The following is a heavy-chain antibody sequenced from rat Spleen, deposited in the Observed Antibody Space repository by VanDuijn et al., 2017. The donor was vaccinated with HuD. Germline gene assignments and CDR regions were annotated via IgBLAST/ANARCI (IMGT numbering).Heavy chain of an antibody. Sequence: QVQLKESGPGLVQPSQTLSLTCTVSGFSPTNYHVSWVRQPPGKGLECMGVIWTGGTTAYNSVFRSRLSFSRDTSKSQVFLKMNNLRTEDTAMYFCARRVFDYWGQGVMVTVSS. CDR2: IWTGGTT. D-gene: IGHD1-4*01. J-gene: IGHJ2*01. CDR3: ARRVFDY. V-gene: IGHV2-43*01. CDR1: GFSPTNYH.